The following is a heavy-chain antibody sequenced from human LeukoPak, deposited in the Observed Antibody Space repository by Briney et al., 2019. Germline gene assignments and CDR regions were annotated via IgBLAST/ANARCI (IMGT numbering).Heavy chain of an antibody. CDR1: GGTFSSYA. V-gene: IGHV1-69*13. D-gene: IGHD6-19*01. CDR3: ARGVEAVACSGAFDL. CDR2: IIPIFGTA. J-gene: IGHJ3*01. Sequence: GASVKVSCKASGGTFSSYAISWVRQAPGQGLEWMGGIIPIFGTANYAQKFQGRVTITADESTSTAYMELSSLRSEDTAVYYCARGVEAVACSGAFDLWGQGTMVTVSS.